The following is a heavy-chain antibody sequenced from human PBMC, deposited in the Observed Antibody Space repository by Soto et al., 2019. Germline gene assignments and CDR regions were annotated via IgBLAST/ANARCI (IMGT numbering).Heavy chain of an antibody. CDR1: GYSFTSYW. V-gene: IGHV5-10-1*01. J-gene: IGHJ3*02. D-gene: IGHD6-13*01. CDR2: IDPSDSYT. CDR3: AASFPYSSSRYRPFDI. Sequence: GESLNISCKGSGYSFTSYWISWVCQMPGKGLEWMGRIDPSDSYTNYSPSFQGHVTISADKSISTAYLQWSSLKASDTAMYYCAASFPYSSSRYRPFDIWGQGTMVTVS.